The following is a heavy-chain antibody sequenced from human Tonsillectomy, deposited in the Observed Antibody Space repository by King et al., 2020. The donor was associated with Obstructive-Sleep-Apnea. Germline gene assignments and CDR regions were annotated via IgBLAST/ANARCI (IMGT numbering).Heavy chain of an antibody. CDR2: ISSSSSYI. CDR1: GFTFSSYS. CDR3: ARDLGRGSSDPDCFDY. Sequence: VQLVESGGGLVKPGGSLRLSCAASGFTFSSYSMNWVRQAPGKGLEWVSSISSSSSYIYYADSVKGRFTISRDNAKNSLYLQRNSLRAEDTAVYYCARDLGRGSSDPDCFDYWGQGTLVTVSS. V-gene: IGHV3-21*01. J-gene: IGHJ4*02. D-gene: IGHD6-6*01.